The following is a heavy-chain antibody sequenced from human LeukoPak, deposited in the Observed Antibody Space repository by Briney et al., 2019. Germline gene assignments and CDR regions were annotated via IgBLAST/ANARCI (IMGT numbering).Heavy chain of an antibody. Sequence: GGSLRLSCVGSGFTFSSCAMIWVRQTPGKGLEWVSVISGTGGTTYDADSMKGRFTISRDNSKNTLYLQMNSLRAEDTAVYYCVKSPLNLGYCSGGSCHYFDYWGQGTLVTVSS. CDR3: VKSPLNLGYCSGGSCHYFDY. CDR2: ISGTGGTT. D-gene: IGHD2-15*01. J-gene: IGHJ4*02. V-gene: IGHV3-23*01. CDR1: GFTFSSCA.